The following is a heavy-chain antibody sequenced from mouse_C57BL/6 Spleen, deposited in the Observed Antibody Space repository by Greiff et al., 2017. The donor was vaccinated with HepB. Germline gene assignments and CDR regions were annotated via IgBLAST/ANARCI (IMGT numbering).Heavy chain of an antibody. V-gene: IGHV1-55*01. CDR2: IYPGSGST. Sequence: QVQLQQSGAELVKPGASVKMSCKASGYTFTSYWITWVKQRPGQGLEWIGDIYPGSGSTNYNEKFKSKATLTVDTSSSTAYMQLSSLTSEDSAVYYCARKLLYYYAMDYWGQGTSVTVSS. D-gene: IGHD1-1*01. J-gene: IGHJ4*01. CDR3: ARKLLYYYAMDY. CDR1: GYTFTSYW.